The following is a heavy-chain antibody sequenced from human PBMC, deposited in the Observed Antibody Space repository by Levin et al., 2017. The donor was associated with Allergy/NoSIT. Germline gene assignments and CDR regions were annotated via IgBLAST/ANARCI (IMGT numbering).Heavy chain of an antibody. CDR3: AKDPRRYCSGGSCYSWSDY. J-gene: IGHJ4*02. Sequence: SCAASGFTFSSYGMHWVRQAPGKGLEWVAVISYDGSNKYYADSVKGRFTISRDNSKNTLYLQMNSLRAEDTAVYYCAKDPRRYCSGGSCYSWSDYWGQGTLVTVSS. D-gene: IGHD2-15*01. V-gene: IGHV3-30*18. CDR1: GFTFSSYG. CDR2: ISYDGSNK.